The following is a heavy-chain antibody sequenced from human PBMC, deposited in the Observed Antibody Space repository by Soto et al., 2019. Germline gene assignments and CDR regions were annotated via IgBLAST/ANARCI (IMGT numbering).Heavy chain of an antibody. V-gene: IGHV3-48*01. CDR2: ISSSSSTI. D-gene: IGHD3-16*02. J-gene: IGHJ4*02. Sequence: GGSLRLSYAASGFTFSSYSMNWVRQAPGKGLEWVSYISSSSSTIYYADSVKGRFTISRDNAKNSLYLQMNSLRAEDTAVYYCARAKFGGVIVSSDYWGQGTLVTVSS. CDR1: GFTFSSYS. CDR3: ARAKFGGVIVSSDY.